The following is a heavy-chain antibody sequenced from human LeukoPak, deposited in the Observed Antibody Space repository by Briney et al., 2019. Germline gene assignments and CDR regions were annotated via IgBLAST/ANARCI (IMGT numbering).Heavy chain of an antibody. CDR1: GFIFSSYS. CDR3: ARRHIAVAGPLDS. Sequence: GGSLRLSCAASGFIFSSYSMNWVRQAPGKGLEWVSSISSSSSYNADSLKGRFTISRDNAKNSLYLQMNSLRAEDTAVYYCARRHIAVAGPLDSWGQGTLVTVSS. V-gene: IGHV3-21*01. D-gene: IGHD6-19*01. J-gene: IGHJ4*02. CDR2: ISSSSSY.